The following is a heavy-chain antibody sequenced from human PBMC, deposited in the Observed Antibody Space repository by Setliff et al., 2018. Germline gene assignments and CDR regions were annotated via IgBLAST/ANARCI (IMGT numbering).Heavy chain of an antibody. V-gene: IGHV4-61*09. Sequence: TLSLTCTVSGASISSGSYYWSWIRQPAGEGLEWIGHIHSSGSANYNSSLESRLTMSLDPSKKQFSLKLRSVTAADTAVYYCARDWEITVVREVTQYYYYMDIWGKGNAVTVSS. D-gene: IGHD3-10*01. CDR1: GASISSGSYY. CDR3: ARDWEITVVREVTQYYYYMDI. J-gene: IGHJ6*03. CDR2: IHSSGSA.